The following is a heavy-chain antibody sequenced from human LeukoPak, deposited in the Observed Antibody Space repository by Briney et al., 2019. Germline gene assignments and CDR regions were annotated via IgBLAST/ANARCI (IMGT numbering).Heavy chain of an antibody. J-gene: IGHJ4*02. V-gene: IGHV3-7*01. Sequence: GGSLRLSCAASGFTFNSYWMNWVRQSPGKGLEWVDNIKQDGSEQNYVDSVKGRFTISRDNAKKSLYLQMNRLRVEDTAVYYCARGYDDWGQGALVTVSS. CDR1: GFTFNSYW. CDR3: ARGYDD. CDR2: IKQDGSEQ.